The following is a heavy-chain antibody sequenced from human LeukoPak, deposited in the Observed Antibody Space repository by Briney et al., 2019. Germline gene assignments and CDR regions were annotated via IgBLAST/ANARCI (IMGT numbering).Heavy chain of an antibody. J-gene: IGHJ4*02. CDR1: GYTFTGYY. V-gene: IGHV1-2*02. D-gene: IGHD2-15*01. CDR2: INPNSGGT. Sequence: ASVKVSCKASGYTFTGYYMHWVRQAPGQGLEWMGWINPNSGGTNYAQKFQGRVTMTKDTSISTAYMELSRLRSDDTAVYYCARERTLTSCYDYWGQGTLVTVSS. CDR3: ARERTLTSCYDY.